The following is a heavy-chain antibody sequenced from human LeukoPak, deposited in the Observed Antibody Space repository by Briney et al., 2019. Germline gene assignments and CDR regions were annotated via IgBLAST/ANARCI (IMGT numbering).Heavy chain of an antibody. D-gene: IGHD4-17*01. Sequence: GGSPRLSCAASGFSFSDYYMSWIRQAPGKGLEWVSYISGTGSTIYYADSVKGRFTISRGNAKNSLYLQMNSLRAEDTAVYYCAKDLDGDPEYWGQGTLVTVSS. CDR3: AKDLDGDPEY. V-gene: IGHV3-11*01. CDR1: GFSFSDYY. CDR2: ISGTGSTI. J-gene: IGHJ4*02.